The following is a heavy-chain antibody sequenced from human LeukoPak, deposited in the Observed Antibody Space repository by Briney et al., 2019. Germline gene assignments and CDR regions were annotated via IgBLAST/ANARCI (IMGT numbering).Heavy chain of an antibody. V-gene: IGHV5-51*01. CDR1: GYTFTSQW. J-gene: IGHJ4*02. CDR3: ARQGYSYGFLY. Sequence: GESLQISCQGSGYTFTSQWIGWVRQMPGKGLEWMGIIYPGDSDTRYSPSFQGQVTISADKSISTAYLQWSSLKASDTAMYYCARQGYSYGFLYWGQGTLVTVSS. D-gene: IGHD5-18*01. CDR2: IYPGDSDT.